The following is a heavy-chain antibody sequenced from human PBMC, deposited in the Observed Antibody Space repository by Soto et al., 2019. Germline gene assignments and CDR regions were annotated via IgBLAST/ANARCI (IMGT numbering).Heavy chain of an antibody. J-gene: IGHJ3*01. CDR1: GYTFTSYV. CDR2: ISADNGNT. CDR3: ARLRFCGGDRCYPLDV. Sequence: GASVKVSCKASGYTFTSYVISWVRQAPGQGLEWMGWISADNGNTNYAQKFQGRVTITTDTSTSTVYMDLRSLKLEDTAVYYCARLRFCGGDRCYPLDVWGQGSKVTVSS. V-gene: IGHV1-18*01. D-gene: IGHD2-21*01.